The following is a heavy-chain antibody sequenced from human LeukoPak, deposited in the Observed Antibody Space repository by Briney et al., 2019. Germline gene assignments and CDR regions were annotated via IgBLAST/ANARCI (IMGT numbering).Heavy chain of an antibody. J-gene: IGHJ4*02. Sequence: PGGSLRLSCAASGFTFNNYAMSWVRQAPGKGLDWVATIDGSGGSTYYADSVKGRFTVSRDNSKNTVCLQMSSLRAEDTAVYYCAKSGQFDSWGQGTLVTVSS. CDR2: IDGSGGST. CDR3: AKSGQFDS. CDR1: GFTFNNYA. V-gene: IGHV3-23*01.